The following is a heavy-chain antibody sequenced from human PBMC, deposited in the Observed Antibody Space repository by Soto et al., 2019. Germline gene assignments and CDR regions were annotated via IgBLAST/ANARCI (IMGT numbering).Heavy chain of an antibody. CDR1: GGSISSGGYS. V-gene: IGHV4-30-2*01. Sequence: QLQLQESGSGLVKPSQTLSLTCAVSGGSISSGGYSWSWIRQPPGKGLEWIGYIYHSGSTYYNPSRKSQVTISVDRSKNHFSLKLSSVTAADTAVYYCARGQDLDNWFDPWGQGTLVTVSS. CDR2: IYHSGST. J-gene: IGHJ5*02. CDR3: ARGQDLDNWFDP.